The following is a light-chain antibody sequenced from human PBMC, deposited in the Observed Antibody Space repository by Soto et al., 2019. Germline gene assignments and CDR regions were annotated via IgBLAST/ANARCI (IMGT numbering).Light chain of an antibody. CDR3: QQYYSFPPT. J-gene: IGKJ1*01. Sequence: EIVMTQSPVTLSVSPGERATLSCRASQNISRSLAWYQQKPGQGPSLLIYGTSTRAGGVPARFSGSGSGTDFTLTISCLQSEDFATYYCQQYYSFPPTFGQGTKV. V-gene: IGKV3-15*01. CDR2: GTS. CDR1: QNISRS.